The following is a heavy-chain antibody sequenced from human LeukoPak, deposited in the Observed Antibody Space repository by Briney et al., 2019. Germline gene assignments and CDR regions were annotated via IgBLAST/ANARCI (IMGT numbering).Heavy chain of an antibody. CDR3: AANKMDY. CDR2: ISYDGSNK. V-gene: IGHV3-30*03. J-gene: IGHJ4*02. Sequence: PGRSLRLSCVASGFTFSSYGMHWVRQAPGKGLEWVAVISYDGSNKYYADSVKGRFTISRDNSKNTLYLQMNSLRAEDTAVYYCAANKMDYWGQGTLVTVSS. CDR1: GFTFSSYG.